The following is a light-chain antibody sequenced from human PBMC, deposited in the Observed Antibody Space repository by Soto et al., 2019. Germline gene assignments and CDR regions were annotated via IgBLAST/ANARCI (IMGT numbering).Light chain of an antibody. J-gene: IGKJ1*01. CDR2: WAS. CDR1: QSVLYSSNNKYY. Sequence: DIVMTQSPDSLAVSLGERATINCKSSQSVLYSSNNKYYLAWYQQRPGQPPKLLIYWASTRESGVPDRFSGSASGTDFTLTISSLHAEDVAVYYCQQYKTTPWTFGQGTKVDIK. CDR3: QQYKTTPWT. V-gene: IGKV4-1*01.